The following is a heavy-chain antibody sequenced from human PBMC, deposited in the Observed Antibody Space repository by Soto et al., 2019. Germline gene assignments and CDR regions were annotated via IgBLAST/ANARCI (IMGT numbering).Heavy chain of an antibody. J-gene: IGHJ4*02. D-gene: IGHD7-27*01. Sequence: QLQLQASGSGLVKPSQTLSLTCAVSGGSISSGGYSLSWIRQPPGKGLEWIGYIYHSGSTYYSPSIESRVTISVDRSTNQFSLTLSSVTAADTAVYYFATVPGLWGQGTLVSFSS. CDR1: GGSISSGGYS. V-gene: IGHV4-30-2*01. CDR2: IYHSGST. CDR3: ATVPGL.